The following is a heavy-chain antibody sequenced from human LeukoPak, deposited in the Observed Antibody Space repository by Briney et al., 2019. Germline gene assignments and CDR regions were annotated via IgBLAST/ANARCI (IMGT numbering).Heavy chain of an antibody. CDR2: IIPIFGTA. J-gene: IGHJ5*02. V-gene: IGHV1-69*05. D-gene: IGHD2-2*01. CDR1: GGTFSSYA. CDR3: ARARRIYCSSTSCKEWWFDP. Sequence: SVKVSCKASGGTFSSYAISWVRQVPGQGLEWMGGIIPIFGTANYAQKFQGRVTITTDESTSTAYMELSSPRSEDTAVYYCARARRIYCSSTSCKEWWFDPWGQGTLVTVSS.